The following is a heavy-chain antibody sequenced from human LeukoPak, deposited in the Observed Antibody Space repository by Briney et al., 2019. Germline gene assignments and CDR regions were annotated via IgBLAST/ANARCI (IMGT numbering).Heavy chain of an antibody. CDR3: ARDPVGATNWFDP. CDR2: ISSTSSTI. J-gene: IGHJ5*02. D-gene: IGHD1-26*01. Sequence: GGSLRLSCAASGFTFSSYSVNWVRQAPGKGLEWVSYISSTSSTIYYADSVKSRFTISRDNAKNSLYLQMNSLRAEDTAVYYCARDPVGATNWFDPWGQGTLVTVSS. V-gene: IGHV3-48*01. CDR1: GFTFSSYS.